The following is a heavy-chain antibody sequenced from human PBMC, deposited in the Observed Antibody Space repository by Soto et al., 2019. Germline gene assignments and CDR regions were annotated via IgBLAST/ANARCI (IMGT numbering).Heavy chain of an antibody. J-gene: IGHJ4*02. CDR2: INPNSGGT. V-gene: IGHV1-2*02. CDR3: ARVLDYGEYIDY. Sequence: ASVKVSCRASGYTFTGYYMHWVRQAPGQGLEWMGWINPNSGGTNYAQKFQGRVTMTRDTSISTAYMELSRLTSDDTAVFYCARVLDYGEYIDYLGQRTLLTVCS. D-gene: IGHD4-17*01. CDR1: GYTFTGYY.